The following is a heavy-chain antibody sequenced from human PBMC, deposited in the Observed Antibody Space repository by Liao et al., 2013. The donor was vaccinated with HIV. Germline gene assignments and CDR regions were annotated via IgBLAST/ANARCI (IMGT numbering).Heavy chain of an antibody. V-gene: IGHV4-4*07. D-gene: IGHD3-3*01. CDR1: GDSFSNHY. Sequence: QVRLQESGPGLVKPTETLSLMCSVSGDSFSNHYWSWIRQPAGKGLEWIGRIYGSGGTNYNPSLQSRVTMSADTSRNQFSLTLTSVTAADTAMYYCARHHDFGVVGAAFDIWGQGTMVAVSS. CDR3: ARHHDFGVVGAAFDI. J-gene: IGHJ3*02. CDR2: IYGSGGT.